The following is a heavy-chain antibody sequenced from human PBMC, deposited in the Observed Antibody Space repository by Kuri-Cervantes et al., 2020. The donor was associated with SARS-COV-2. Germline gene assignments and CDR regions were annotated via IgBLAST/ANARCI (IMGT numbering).Heavy chain of an antibody. J-gene: IGHJ6*03. CDR2: IHHSGST. V-gene: IGHV4-34*01. Sequence: SETLSLTCAVFGGSISGYYWSWIRQSPGQGLEWIGKIHHSGSTNYNPSLSSRVTISVDMSKNQFSLRLSSVTAAATAMYYCARDRDGVVPATILGLGYFLYYSMVVWGKETSVTVSS. D-gene: IGHD2-2*01. CDR3: ARDRDGVVPATILGLGYFLYYSMVV. CDR1: GGSISGYY.